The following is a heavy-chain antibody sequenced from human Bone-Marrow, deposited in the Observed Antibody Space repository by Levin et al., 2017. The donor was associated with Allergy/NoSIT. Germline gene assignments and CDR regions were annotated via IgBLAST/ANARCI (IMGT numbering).Heavy chain of an antibody. Sequence: SLKISCVASGFSFDDFAMHWVRQAPGKGLEWVSGISWNSDRRGYADSVKGRFTISRDNTKNFLYLHMNSLKPEDTGIYYCAKGGYDILTGYLEYWGQGTLVTVSS. J-gene: IGHJ4*02. D-gene: IGHD3-9*01. CDR1: GFSFDDFA. CDR2: ISWNSDRR. V-gene: IGHV3-9*01. CDR3: AKGGYDILTGYLEY.